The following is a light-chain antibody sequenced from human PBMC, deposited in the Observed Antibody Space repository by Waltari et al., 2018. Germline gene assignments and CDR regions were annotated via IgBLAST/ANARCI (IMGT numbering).Light chain of an antibody. V-gene: IGLV4-69*01. CDR1: SGHSSNI. Sequence: QLVLTQSPSASASLGASVKLTCTLSSGHSSNIIAWLQQQPDKGPRYLMKVNRDGSHSKGDEIPYRSSGSSTGAQGYLTVSASQSEDEADYYCQTGGHGTWLFGGGTKLTVL. J-gene: IGLJ3*02. CDR3: QTGGHGTWL. CDR2: VNRDGSH.